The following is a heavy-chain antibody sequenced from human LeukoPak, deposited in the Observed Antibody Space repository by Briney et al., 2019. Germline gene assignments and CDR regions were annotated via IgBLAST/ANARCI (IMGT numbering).Heavy chain of an antibody. J-gene: IGHJ4*02. D-gene: IGHD2-21*02. CDR2: IYYSGST. V-gene: IGHV4-59*08. CDR1: GGSIRSYY. Sequence: SETLSLTCTVSGGSIRSYYWSWIRQPPGKGLEWIGYIYYSGSTKYNPSLKSRVTISVDTSKNQFSLKLSSVTAADTAVYYCARHSSTEGYYFDYRGQGTLVTVSS. CDR3: ARHSSTEGYYFDY.